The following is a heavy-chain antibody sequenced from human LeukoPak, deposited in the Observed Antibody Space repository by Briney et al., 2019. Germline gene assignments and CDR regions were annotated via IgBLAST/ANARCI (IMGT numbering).Heavy chain of an antibody. CDR1: RYSFIGYH. J-gene: IGHJ5*02. V-gene: IGHV1-2*02. D-gene: IGHD1-1*01. Sequence: ASVKVSCKASRYSFIGYHMNWMRQAPGQGLEWMGWINANSGGTSYAQKFQGRVTMTRETSISTVYMELTRLRCDDTLVYFCARDSTRNAFDPWGQGTLVTVSS. CDR3: ARDSTRNAFDP. CDR2: INANSGGT.